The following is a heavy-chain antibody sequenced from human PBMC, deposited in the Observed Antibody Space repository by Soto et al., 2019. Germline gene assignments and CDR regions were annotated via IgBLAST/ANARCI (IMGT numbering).Heavy chain of an antibody. J-gene: IGHJ4*02. CDR3: ARGDYDFWSGYFDY. CDR1: GFTFTSSA. V-gene: IGHV1-58*01. D-gene: IGHD3-3*01. Sequence: SVKVSCKASGFTFTSSAVQWVRQARGQRLEWIGWIVVGSGNTNYAQKLQDRVTMTRDTSTSTAYMELSSLRSDDTAVYYCARGDYDFWSGYFDYWGQGTLVTVSS. CDR2: IVVGSGNT.